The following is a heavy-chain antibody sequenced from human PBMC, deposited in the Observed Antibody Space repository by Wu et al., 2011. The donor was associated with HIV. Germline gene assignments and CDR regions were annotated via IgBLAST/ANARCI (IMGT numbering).Heavy chain of an antibody. V-gene: IGHV1-2*02. CDR1: GGSFKTYA. D-gene: IGHD6-6*01. J-gene: IGHJ6*03. CDR2: INPHSGGT. CDR3: ARDPYSSSFYYYYFMDV. Sequence: QVQLVQSGPEVKKPGSSVKVSCQASGGSFKTYAVSWLRQAPGQGLEWMGWINPHSGGTNFAQKFQGRVTMTRDTSITTAYMELSRLRSDDTAVYYCARDPYSSSFYYYYFMDVWGKGTTVTVSS.